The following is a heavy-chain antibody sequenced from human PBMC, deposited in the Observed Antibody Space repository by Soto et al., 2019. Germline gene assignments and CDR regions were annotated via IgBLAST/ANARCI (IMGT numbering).Heavy chain of an antibody. CDR3: ARENFWGGYPYYYGMDV. CDR1: GDSVSSNSAA. V-gene: IGHV6-1*01. J-gene: IGHJ6*02. D-gene: IGHD3-3*01. CDR2: TYYRSKWYN. Sequence: PSQTLSLTCAISGDSVSSNSAAWNWIRQSPSRGLEWLGRTYYRSKWYNDYAVSVKSRITINPDTSKNQFSLQLNSVTPEDTAVYYCARENFWGGYPYYYGMDVWGQGTTVTVSS.